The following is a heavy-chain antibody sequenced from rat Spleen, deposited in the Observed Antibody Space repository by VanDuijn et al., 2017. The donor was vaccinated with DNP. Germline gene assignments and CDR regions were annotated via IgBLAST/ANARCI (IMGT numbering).Heavy chain of an antibody. Sequence: EVQLVESGGGLVQPGRSLKLSCAASGFTFSSFAMAWVRQAPKKGLEWVATITSGGSNTYYRDSVKGRFTISRDNAKSTLYLQMDSLRSEDTATYYCARRNNWENVMDAWGQGGSVTVSS. V-gene: IGHV5-25*01. CDR1: GFTFSSFA. CDR2: ITSGGSNT. D-gene: IGHD5-1*01. CDR3: ARRNNWENVMDA. J-gene: IGHJ4*01.